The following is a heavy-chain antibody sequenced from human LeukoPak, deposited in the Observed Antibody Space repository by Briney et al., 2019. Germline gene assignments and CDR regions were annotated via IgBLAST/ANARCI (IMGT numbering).Heavy chain of an antibody. V-gene: IGHV3-21*01. D-gene: IGHD2-15*01. CDR2: ISSSSSYI. CDR3: EGGANTRGY. J-gene: IGHJ4*02. Sequence: GGSLRLSCAASGFTFSSYSMNWVRQAPGKGLEWVSSISSSSSYIYYADSVKGRFTISRDNAKNSLYLQMNSPRAEDTAVYYCEGGANTRGYWGQGTLVTVPS. CDR1: GFTFSSYS.